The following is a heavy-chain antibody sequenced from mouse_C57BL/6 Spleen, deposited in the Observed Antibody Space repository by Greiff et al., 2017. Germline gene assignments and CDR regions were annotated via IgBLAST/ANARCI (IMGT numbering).Heavy chain of an antibody. CDR1: GFSLTSYA. CDR2: IWTGGGT. Sequence: VQLQQSGPGLVAPSQSLSITCTVSGFSLTSYAISWVRQPPGKGLEWLGVIWTGGGTNYNSALKSRLSISTDNSKSQVFLKKNSLLTDDTATYYCARNHYYGSREYFDVWGTGTTVTVSS. J-gene: IGHJ1*03. D-gene: IGHD1-1*01. V-gene: IGHV2-9-1*01. CDR3: ARNHYYGSREYFDV.